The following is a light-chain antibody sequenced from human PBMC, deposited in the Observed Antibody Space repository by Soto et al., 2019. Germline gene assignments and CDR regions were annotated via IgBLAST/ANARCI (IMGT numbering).Light chain of an antibody. CDR1: QDIALY. Sequence: IPLTHSPSSLSATVVDRVNIPCRASQDIALYLAWYQQKPGEAPTLLIYAASALYGGVPSRLSGSGSGTDFALNITSLQDEDVAPCYCQSLRMSPSTFGGGNKWEIK. CDR3: QSLRMSPST. J-gene: IGKJ4*01. CDR2: AAS. V-gene: IGKV1-9*01.